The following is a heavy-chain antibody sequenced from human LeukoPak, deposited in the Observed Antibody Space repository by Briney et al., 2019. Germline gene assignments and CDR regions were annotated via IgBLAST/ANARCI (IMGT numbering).Heavy chain of an antibody. CDR1: GFTFSDYC. D-gene: IGHD1-7*01. Sequence: GGSLRLSCAASGFTFSDYCMSWIRQAPGKGLEWVSYISGSSSDTKYADSVKGRFTISRDNAKNSLWLQMNSLRAEDTAVYYCARSPPGTIDYWGQGTLVTVSS. CDR2: ISGSSSDT. CDR3: ARSPPGTIDY. V-gene: IGHV3-11*06. J-gene: IGHJ4*02.